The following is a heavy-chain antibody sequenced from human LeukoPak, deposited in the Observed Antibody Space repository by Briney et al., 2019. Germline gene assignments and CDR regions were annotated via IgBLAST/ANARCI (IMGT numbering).Heavy chain of an antibody. CDR1: GGSISSGDYY. Sequence: SETLSLTCTVSGGSISSGDYYWSWIRQPPGKGLEWIGYIYYSGSTYYNPSLKSRVTISVDTSKNQFSLKLSSVTAADTAVYYCAGTAAAQLVGYWGQGILVTVSS. CDR2: IYYSGST. J-gene: IGHJ4*02. D-gene: IGHD6-13*01. CDR3: AGTAAAQLVGY. V-gene: IGHV4-30-4*01.